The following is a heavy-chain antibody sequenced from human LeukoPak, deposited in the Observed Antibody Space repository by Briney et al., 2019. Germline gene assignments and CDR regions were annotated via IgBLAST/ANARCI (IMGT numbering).Heavy chain of an antibody. CDR3: AKVVQYTAATGTGLDY. V-gene: IGHV3-33*06. Sequence: PGRSLRLSCAAPGFTFINYGMHWVRQAPAKGLDWVAGIWYDGSYKYYADSVKGRFPISRDNSKNTLYLQMNSLRAEDTAVYYCAKVVQYTAATGTGLDYWGQGTLVTVSS. D-gene: IGHD6-13*01. CDR1: GFTFINYG. CDR2: IWYDGSYK. J-gene: IGHJ4*02.